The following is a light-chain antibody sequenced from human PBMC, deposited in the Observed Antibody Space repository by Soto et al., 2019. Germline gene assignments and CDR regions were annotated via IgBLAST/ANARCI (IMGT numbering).Light chain of an antibody. CDR2: EVR. Sequence: QSALTQPPSASGSPGQSVTISCTGTSGDVGGYDFVSWYQQYPGKAPKLMIFEVRERPSGVPDRFSGSKSGNTASLTVSGLQADDEADYYCSSFAGRNTWLFGGGTKLTVL. CDR3: SSFAGRNTWL. V-gene: IGLV2-8*01. J-gene: IGLJ3*02. CDR1: SGDVGGYDF.